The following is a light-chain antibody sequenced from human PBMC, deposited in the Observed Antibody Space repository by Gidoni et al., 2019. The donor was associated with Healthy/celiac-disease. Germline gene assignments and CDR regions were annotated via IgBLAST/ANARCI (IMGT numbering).Light chain of an antibody. J-gene: IGKJ4*01. Sequence: ELVLTQSPGTLSLSPGERATLSCRASQSVSSSYLAGYQQKPGQAPRLLIYGASSRATGIPDRFSGSGSGTDFTLTISRLEPEDFAVYYCQQYGSSPRLTFGGGTKVEIK. CDR3: QQYGSSPRLT. CDR1: QSVSSSY. V-gene: IGKV3-20*01. CDR2: GAS.